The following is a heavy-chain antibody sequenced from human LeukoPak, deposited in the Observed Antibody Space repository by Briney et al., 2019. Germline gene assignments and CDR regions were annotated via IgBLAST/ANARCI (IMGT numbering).Heavy chain of an antibody. Sequence: QPGGSLIFSCAASGFTFTTYYMFWVRQAPGKGLEWVASIDQDGSGKDYVDSVKGRFTISRDNAQNSLYLQMSSLSAEDTAVYYCVVTTRSMSFDYWGQGTLVTVSS. V-gene: IGHV3-7*05. J-gene: IGHJ4*02. CDR2: IDQDGSGK. CDR1: GFTFTTYY. CDR3: VVTTRSMSFDY. D-gene: IGHD3-22*01.